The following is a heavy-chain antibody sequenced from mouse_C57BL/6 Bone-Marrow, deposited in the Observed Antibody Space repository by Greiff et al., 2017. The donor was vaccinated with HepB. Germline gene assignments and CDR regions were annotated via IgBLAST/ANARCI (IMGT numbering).Heavy chain of an antibody. CDR1: GYTFTSYW. CDR2: IDPSDSYT. V-gene: IGHV1-50*01. CDR3: ARDGSITTVVATNFDY. J-gene: IGHJ2*01. D-gene: IGHD1-1*01. Sequence: QVQLQQPGAELVKPGASVKLSCKASGYTFTSYWMQWVKQRPGQDLEWIGEIDPSDSYTNYNQKFKGKATLTVDTSSSTAYMQLSSLTSEDSAVYYCARDGSITTVVATNFDYWGQGTTLTVSS.